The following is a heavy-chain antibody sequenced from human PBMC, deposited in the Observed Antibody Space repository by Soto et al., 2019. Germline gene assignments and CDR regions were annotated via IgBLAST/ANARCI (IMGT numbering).Heavy chain of an antibody. CDR1: GYTFTSYD. J-gene: IGHJ6*02. Sequence: GASVKVSCKASGYTFTSYDINWVRQATGQGLEWMGWMNPNSSNTGYAQKFQGRVTMTRNTSISRAYMELSSLRSEDTAVYYCARLPINRITIFGVVTYYYYGMDVWGQGTTVTVSS. D-gene: IGHD3-3*01. V-gene: IGHV1-8*01. CDR2: MNPNSSNT. CDR3: ARLPINRITIFGVVTYYYYGMDV.